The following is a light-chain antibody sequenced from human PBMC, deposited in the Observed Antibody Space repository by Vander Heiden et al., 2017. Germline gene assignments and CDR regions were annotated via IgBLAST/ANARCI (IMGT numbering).Light chain of an antibody. Sequence: QSALTQPASVSGSPGQSLTISCTGTSSDVGVYNFVSWYQQHPGKAPKLMIFDVSNRPSGVSNRFSGSKSGNTASLTISGLQTEDEADYYCSSYTSSSTYVFGTGTKVTVL. CDR3: SSYTSSSTYV. J-gene: IGLJ1*01. V-gene: IGLV2-14*03. CDR2: DVS. CDR1: SSDVGVYNF.